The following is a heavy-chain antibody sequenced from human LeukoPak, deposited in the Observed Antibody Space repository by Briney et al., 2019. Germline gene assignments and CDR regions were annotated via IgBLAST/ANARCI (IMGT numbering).Heavy chain of an antibody. V-gene: IGHV1-8*01. CDR2: KNPNSGRT. Sequence: ASVRVSFKASGYTFTIYDINWVRQATGQGGERMGWKNPNSGRTGFTQKFQGRLTITTNTSISTAYMELSSLTSEDTAVYYCARGPVSTHGMDVWGQGTTVTVSS. CDR3: ARGPVSTHGMDV. J-gene: IGHJ6*02. D-gene: IGHD2-2*01. CDR1: GYTFTIYD.